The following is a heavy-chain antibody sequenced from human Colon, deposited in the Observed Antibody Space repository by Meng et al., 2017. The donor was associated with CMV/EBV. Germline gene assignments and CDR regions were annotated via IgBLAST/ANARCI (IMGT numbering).Heavy chain of an antibody. Sequence: GESLKISCAASGFTFSNYWMTWLRQAPGRGPELVAHIKEDGSEKYFVGSVKGRFTISRDNAKNSLYLQMNSLRAEDTAVYYCARDPFIKAFDIWGQGTMVTVSS. CDR2: IKEDGSEK. V-gene: IGHV3-7*01. CDR1: GFTFSNYW. J-gene: IGHJ3*02. CDR3: ARDPFIKAFDI.